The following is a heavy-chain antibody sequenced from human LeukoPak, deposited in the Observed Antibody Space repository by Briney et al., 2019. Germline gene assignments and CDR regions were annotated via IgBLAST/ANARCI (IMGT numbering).Heavy chain of an antibody. V-gene: IGHV4-38-2*02. D-gene: IGHD3-10*01. Sequence: SETLSVTCTVPGYSINNGYFWGWIRRPPGKGLEYIGTVFHSGDTYYNPSLKSRVTISLDTSTNEISLKLRSATAADTAVYYCVRGLRSGSNYFFYGMDVWGKGTTVTVSS. CDR3: VRGLRSGSNYFFYGMDV. J-gene: IGHJ6*04. CDR2: VFHSGDT. CDR1: GYSINNGYF.